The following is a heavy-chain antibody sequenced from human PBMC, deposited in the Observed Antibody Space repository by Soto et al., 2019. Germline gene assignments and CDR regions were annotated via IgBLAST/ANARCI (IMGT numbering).Heavy chain of an antibody. J-gene: IGHJ6*03. D-gene: IGHD3-10*01. CDR2: MNPNSGNT. CDR3: AREGRRFGELLPEYYYYYYMDV. CDR1: GYTFTSYD. Sequence: ASVKVSCKASGYTFTSYDINWVRQATGQGLEWMGWMNPNSGNTGYAQKFQGRVTMTRNTSISTAHMELSSLRSEDTAVYYCAREGRRFGELLPEYYYYYYMDVWGKGTTVTVSS. V-gene: IGHV1-8*01.